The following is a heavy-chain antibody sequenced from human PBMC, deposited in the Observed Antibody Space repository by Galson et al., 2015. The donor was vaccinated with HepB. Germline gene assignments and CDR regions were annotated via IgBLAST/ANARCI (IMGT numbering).Heavy chain of an antibody. CDR2: IKQDGSEK. Sequence: SLRLSCAASGFTFSSYWMSWVRQAPGKGLEWVANIKQDGSEKYYVDSVKGRFTISRDNAKNSLYLQMNSLRAEDTAVYYCARVSGYCTGGVCYFQHWGQGTLVTVSS. D-gene: IGHD2-8*02. CDR3: ARVSGYCTGGVCYFQH. V-gene: IGHV3-7*01. J-gene: IGHJ1*01. CDR1: GFTFSSYW.